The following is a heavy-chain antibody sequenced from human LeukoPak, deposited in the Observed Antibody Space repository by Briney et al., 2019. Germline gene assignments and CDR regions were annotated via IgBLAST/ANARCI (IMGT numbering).Heavy chain of an antibody. CDR1: GYTFTSYY. D-gene: IGHD4-23*01. J-gene: IGHJ4*02. Sequence: GASVKVSCKASGYTFTSYYMHWVRQAPGQGLEWMGIINPSGGSTSYAQKFQGRVTVTGDMSTSTVYMELSSLRSEDTAVYYCARAAPVVIGYWGQGTLVTVSS. CDR2: INPSGGST. V-gene: IGHV1-46*01. CDR3: ARAAPVVIGY.